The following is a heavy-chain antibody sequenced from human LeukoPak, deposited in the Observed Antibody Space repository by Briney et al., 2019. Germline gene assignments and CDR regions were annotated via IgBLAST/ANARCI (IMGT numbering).Heavy chain of an antibody. V-gene: IGHV3-73*01. CDR2: IRSKANSYAT. CDR3: TRPELWSGQPMDV. Sequence: GGSLKLSCAASGFTFSGSAMHWVRQASGKGLEWVGRIRSKANSYATAYAASVKGRFTISRDDSKNTAYLQMNSLKTEDTAVYYCTRPELWSGQPMDVWGKGTTVTVSS. J-gene: IGHJ6*03. CDR1: GFTFSGSA. D-gene: IGHD3-3*01.